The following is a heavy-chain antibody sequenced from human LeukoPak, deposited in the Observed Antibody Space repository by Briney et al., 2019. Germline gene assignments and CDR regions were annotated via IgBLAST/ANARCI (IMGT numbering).Heavy chain of an antibody. CDR2: IYPGDSDT. V-gene: IGHV5-51*01. Sequence: GESLKISCKGSGYIFTSYWIGWVRQMPGKGLEWMGIIYPGDSDTRYSPSFQGQVTISADKSISTAYLQWSSLKASDTAMYYCARPVYYDSSGDAFDIWGQGTMVTVSS. CDR3: ARPVYYDSSGDAFDI. J-gene: IGHJ3*02. CDR1: GYIFTSYW. D-gene: IGHD3-22*01.